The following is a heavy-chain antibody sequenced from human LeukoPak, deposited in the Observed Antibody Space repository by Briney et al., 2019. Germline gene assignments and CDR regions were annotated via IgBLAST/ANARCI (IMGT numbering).Heavy chain of an antibody. CDR3: AKSNGYGLIDY. D-gene: IGHD5-12*01. CDR1: GGSISSSSYY. J-gene: IGHJ4*02. Sequence: PSETLSLTCTVSGGSISSSSYYWGWIRQPPGKGLDWIGSIYYSGSTYYNPSLKSRFTISVDTSKNQFSLKLSSVTAADTAVYYCAKSNGYGLIDYWGQGTLVTVSS. CDR2: IYYSGST. V-gene: IGHV4-39*01.